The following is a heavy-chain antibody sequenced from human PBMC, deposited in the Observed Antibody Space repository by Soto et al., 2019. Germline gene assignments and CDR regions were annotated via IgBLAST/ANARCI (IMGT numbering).Heavy chain of an antibody. J-gene: IGHJ6*03. V-gene: IGHV5-51*01. Sequence: PGESLKISCKGSGYSFTSYWIGWVRQMPGKGLEWMGIIYPGDSDTRYSPSFQGQVTISADKSISTAYLQWSSLKASDTAMYYCARHPSIAVAGTYSYYYMDVWGKGTTVTVSS. CDR1: GYSFTSYW. CDR2: IYPGDSDT. D-gene: IGHD6-19*01. CDR3: ARHPSIAVAGTYSYYYMDV.